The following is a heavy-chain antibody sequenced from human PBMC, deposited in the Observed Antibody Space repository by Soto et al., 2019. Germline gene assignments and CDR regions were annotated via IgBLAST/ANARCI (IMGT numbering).Heavy chain of an antibody. CDR3: AREWGLGYCSSTSCSNNWFDP. J-gene: IGHJ5*02. CDR2: IIPILGIA. Sequence: ASVKVSCKASGGTFSSYAISWVRQAPGQGLEWMGRIIPILGIANYAQKFQGRVTITADKSTSTAYMELSSLRSEDTAVYYCAREWGLGYCSSTSCSNNWFDPWGQGTLVTVSS. D-gene: IGHD2-2*01. CDR1: GGTFSSYA. V-gene: IGHV1-69*04.